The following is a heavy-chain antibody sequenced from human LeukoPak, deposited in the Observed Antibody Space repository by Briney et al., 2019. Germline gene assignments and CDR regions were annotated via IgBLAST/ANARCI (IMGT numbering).Heavy chain of an antibody. V-gene: IGHV3-23*01. CDR2: ISGGHYPT. CDR3: TKDPNGDYVGAFDP. D-gene: IGHD4-17*01. J-gene: IGHJ5*02. Sequence: GGSLRLSCAASGFSFSSFAMTWVRQAPGKGLEWVSSISGGHYPTYNTDSVKGRFTISRDNSKNTLYLQMNSLRADDTAVYYCTKDPNGDYVGAFDPWGQGTLVTVSS. CDR1: GFSFSSFA.